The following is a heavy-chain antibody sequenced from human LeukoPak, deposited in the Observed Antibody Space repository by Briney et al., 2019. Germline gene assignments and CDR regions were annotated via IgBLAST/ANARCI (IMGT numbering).Heavy chain of an antibody. D-gene: IGHD3-10*01. V-gene: IGHV7-4-1*02. CDR1: GYTFTSYA. Sequence: ASVKVSCKASGYTFTSYAMNWVRQAPGQGLEWMGWINTNTGNPTYAQGFTGRFVFSLDTSVSTAYLQISSLKAEDTAVYYCARSDYGSGSYYGYYYGMDVWGQGTTVTVSS. CDR3: ARSDYGSGSYYGYYYGMDV. J-gene: IGHJ6*02. CDR2: INTNTGNP.